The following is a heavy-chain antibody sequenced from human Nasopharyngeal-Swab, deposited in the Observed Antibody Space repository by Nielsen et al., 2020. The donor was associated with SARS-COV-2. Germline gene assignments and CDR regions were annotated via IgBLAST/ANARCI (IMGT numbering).Heavy chain of an antibody. J-gene: IGHJ4*02. CDR3: ARDNGGNLGY. Sequence: GESLKISCAASGFTFSPYAMHWVRQAPGKGLEWVAVISYDGSNKYYADSVKGRFTISRDNSKNTLYLQMNSLRAEDTAVYYCARDNGGNLGYWGQGTLVTVSS. V-gene: IGHV3-30*04. CDR1: GFTFSPYA. CDR2: ISYDGSNK. D-gene: IGHD4-23*01.